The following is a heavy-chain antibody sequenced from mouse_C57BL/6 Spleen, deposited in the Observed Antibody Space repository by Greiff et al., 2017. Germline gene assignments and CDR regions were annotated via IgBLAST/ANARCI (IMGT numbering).Heavy chain of an antibody. CDR3: AREIGSSYVRWYFDV. Sequence: EVQLQQSGPELVKPGASVKISCKASGYSFTDYNMNWVKQSNGKSLEWIGVINPNYGTTSYNQKFKGKATLTVDQSSSTAYMQRNSLTSEESAVYYCAREIGSSYVRWYFDVWGTGTTVTVSS. V-gene: IGHV1-39*01. CDR2: INPNYGTT. D-gene: IGHD1-1*01. CDR1: GYSFTDYN. J-gene: IGHJ1*03.